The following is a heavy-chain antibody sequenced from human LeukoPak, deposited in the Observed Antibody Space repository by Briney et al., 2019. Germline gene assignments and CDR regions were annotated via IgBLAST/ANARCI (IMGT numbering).Heavy chain of an antibody. D-gene: IGHD5-24*01. CDR3: AKRTMSAFDS. CDR2: ISGSGNGT. Sequence: GGSLRLSCTASGFTFRTSAMNWVRQAPGKGLEWLCGISGSGNGTYYADSVKGRFTIPTDNSQNMVYLLMNSLTVEDAATYYCAKRTMSAFDSWGQGTLLIVSS. CDR1: GFTFRTSA. V-gene: IGHV3-23*01. J-gene: IGHJ4*02.